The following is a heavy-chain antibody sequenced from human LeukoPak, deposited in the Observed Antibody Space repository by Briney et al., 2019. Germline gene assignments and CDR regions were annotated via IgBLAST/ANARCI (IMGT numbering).Heavy chain of an antibody. V-gene: IGHV3-21*04. Sequence: GGSLRLSCAASGFTFSSYSMNWVRQAPGKGLEWVSSISSSSSYIYYADSVKGRLTISRDNAENSMYLQMNSLRAEDTAVYFCARALGVTPPYYFSYGMDVWGKGATVTVSS. CDR3: ARALGVTPPYYFSYGMDV. J-gene: IGHJ6*04. CDR2: ISSSSSYI. CDR1: GFTFSSYS. D-gene: IGHD2-21*02.